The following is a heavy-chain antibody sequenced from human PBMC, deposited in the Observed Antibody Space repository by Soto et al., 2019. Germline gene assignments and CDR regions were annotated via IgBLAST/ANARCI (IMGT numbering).Heavy chain of an antibody. Sequence: GGSLRLSCAASGFTFSSYAMSWVRQAPGKGLEWVSAISGSGGSTYYADSVKGRFTISRDNSKNTLYLQMNSLRAEDTAVYYCAKRTPHDFWSGYASLDVWGKGTTVTVSS. V-gene: IGHV3-23*01. D-gene: IGHD3-3*01. CDR3: AKRTPHDFWSGYASLDV. CDR1: GFTFSSYA. CDR2: ISGSGGST. J-gene: IGHJ6*04.